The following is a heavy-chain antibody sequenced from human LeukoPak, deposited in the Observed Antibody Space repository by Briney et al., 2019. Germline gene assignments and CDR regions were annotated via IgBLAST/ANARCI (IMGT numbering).Heavy chain of an antibody. Sequence: SETLSLTCTVSNDSISGHYYSWIRQPPGKGLEWIGYIFYSGSTNYNPSLKSRVTISVDTSKNQFSLQLSSVTAADTAVYYCARGGYSGYDPFDLWGQGTLVTVSS. CDR2: IFYSGST. J-gene: IGHJ4*02. CDR1: NDSISGHY. V-gene: IGHV4-59*11. D-gene: IGHD5-12*01. CDR3: ARGGYSGYDPFDL.